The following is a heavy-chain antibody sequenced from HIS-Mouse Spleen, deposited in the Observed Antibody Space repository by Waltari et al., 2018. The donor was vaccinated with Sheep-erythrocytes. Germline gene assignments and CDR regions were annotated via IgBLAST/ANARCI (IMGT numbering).Heavy chain of an antibody. Sequence: EVQLVESGGGLVKPGGSLRLSCAAPGFTFSSYSMNWVRQAPGKGLEWVSSISSSSSYIYYADSVKGRFTISRDNAKNSLYLQMNSLRAEDTAVYYCARAGYSGEYYFDYWGQGTLVTVSS. CDR1: GFTFSSYS. CDR3: ARAGYSGEYYFDY. CDR2: ISSSSSYI. J-gene: IGHJ4*02. D-gene: IGHD5-12*01. V-gene: IGHV3-21*01.